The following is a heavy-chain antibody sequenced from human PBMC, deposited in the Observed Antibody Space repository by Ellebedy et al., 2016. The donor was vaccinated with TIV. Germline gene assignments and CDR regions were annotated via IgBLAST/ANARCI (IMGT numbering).Heavy chain of an antibody. Sequence: AASVKVSCKASGYTFTSYYMHWVRRAPGQGLEWMGIINPNCGSTSYAQKFQGRVTMTRDTSTSTVYMELSSLRSEDTAVYYCARDPCGGSCYSDYFDYWGQGTLVTVSS. CDR1: GYTFTSYY. CDR3: ARDPCGGSCYSDYFDY. J-gene: IGHJ4*02. V-gene: IGHV1-46*01. CDR2: INPNCGST. D-gene: IGHD2-15*01.